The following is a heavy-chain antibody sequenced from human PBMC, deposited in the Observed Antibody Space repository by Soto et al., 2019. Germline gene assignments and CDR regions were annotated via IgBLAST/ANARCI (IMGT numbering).Heavy chain of an antibody. CDR3: ARKHYGSGSPNWFDP. J-gene: IGHJ5*02. Sequence: SETLSLTCTVSGGSISSSSYYWGWIRQPPGKGLEWIGSIYYSGSTYYNPSLKSRVTISVDTSKNQFSLKLSSVTAADTAVYYCARKHYGSGSPNWFDPWGQGTLVTVSS. CDR1: GGSISSSSYY. V-gene: IGHV4-39*01. D-gene: IGHD3-10*01. CDR2: IYYSGST.